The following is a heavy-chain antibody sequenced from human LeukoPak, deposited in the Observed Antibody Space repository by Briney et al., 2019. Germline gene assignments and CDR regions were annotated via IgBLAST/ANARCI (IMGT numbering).Heavy chain of an antibody. Sequence: PGGSLRLSCAASGFRFSVYWMHWVRQVPGEGLVWVSFINGDGTSTSNAGSVKGRFTISRDNAKNTLYLQMDSLRAEDTAVYYCARGVRYGMDVWGQGTTVTVS. CDR3: ARGVRYGMDV. CDR2: INGDGTST. J-gene: IGHJ6*02. V-gene: IGHV3-74*01. CDR1: GFRFSVYW.